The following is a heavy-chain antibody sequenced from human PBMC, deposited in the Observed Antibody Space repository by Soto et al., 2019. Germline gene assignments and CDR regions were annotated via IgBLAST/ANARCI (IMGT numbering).Heavy chain of an antibody. CDR1: GFTFSSHW. Sequence: EVQLLESGGGLVQPGGSLRLSCGASGFTFSSHWMTWVRQAPGKGLQWVASINPAGSVEHYVDSVKGRFTISRDNADHSLYLQMSSLRAEDTAVYYCARLYGGVSTFDYWGQGTLVTVSS. CDR3: ARLYGGVSTFDY. V-gene: IGHV3-7*01. CDR2: INPAGSVE. J-gene: IGHJ4*02. D-gene: IGHD1-26*01.